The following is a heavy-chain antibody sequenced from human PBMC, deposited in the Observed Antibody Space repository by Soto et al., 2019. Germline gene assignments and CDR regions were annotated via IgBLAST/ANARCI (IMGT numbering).Heavy chain of an antibody. CDR1: GFTFSSYA. J-gene: IGHJ3*01. V-gene: IGHV3-30-3*01. Sequence: QVQLVESGGGVVQPGRSLRLSCAASGFTFSSYAMHWVRQAPGKGLEWVAVISYDGSNKYYADSVKGRFTISRDNSKNTLYLQMNSLRAEDTAVYYCARCTIMVGGAQQWLVFCAFDLWGQGTMVTVSS. D-gene: IGHD6-19*01. CDR3: ARCTIMVGGAQQWLVFCAFDL. CDR2: ISYDGSNK.